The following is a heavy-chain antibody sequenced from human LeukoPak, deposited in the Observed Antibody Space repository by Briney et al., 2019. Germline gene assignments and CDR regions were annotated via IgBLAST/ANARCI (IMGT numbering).Heavy chain of an antibody. Sequence: RAGRSLRLSCAASGFTFSSYAMSWVRQAPGKGLEWVSAISGSGGSTYYADSVKGRFTISRDNSKNTLYLQMNSLRAEDTAVYYCAKALVFSIAALRLFDYWGQGTLVTVSS. CDR2: ISGSGGST. CDR1: GFTFSSYA. D-gene: IGHD6-6*01. CDR3: AKALVFSIAALRLFDY. V-gene: IGHV3-23*01. J-gene: IGHJ4*02.